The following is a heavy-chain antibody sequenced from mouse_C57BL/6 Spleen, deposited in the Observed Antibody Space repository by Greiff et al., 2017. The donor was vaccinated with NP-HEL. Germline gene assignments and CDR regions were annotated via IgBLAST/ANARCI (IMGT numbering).Heavy chain of an antibody. CDR1: GYTFTDYE. Sequence: QVQLQQSGAELVRPGASVTLSCKASGYTFTDYEMHWVKQTPVHGLEWIGAIDPETGGTAYNQKFKGKAILTADKSSSTAYMELRSLTPEDSAVYYCTRGYGSSPYYFDYWGQGTTLTVSS. J-gene: IGHJ2*01. D-gene: IGHD1-1*01. V-gene: IGHV1-15*01. CDR3: TRGYGSSPYYFDY. CDR2: IDPETGGT.